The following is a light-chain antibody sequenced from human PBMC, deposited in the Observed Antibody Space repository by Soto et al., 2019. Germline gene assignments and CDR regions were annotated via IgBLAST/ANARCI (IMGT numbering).Light chain of an antibody. CDR2: STS. CDR1: QAINKN. CDR3: QQIFKTPYT. Sequence: DIQMTQSPPSLSASVGDRVTISCRASQAINKNLNWYQLKEGQAPKLLIYSTSEFQPGVPSRFSGSISETEFSLTITGLQPDDSATYFCQQIFKTPYTFGQGT. J-gene: IGKJ2*01. V-gene: IGKV1-39*01.